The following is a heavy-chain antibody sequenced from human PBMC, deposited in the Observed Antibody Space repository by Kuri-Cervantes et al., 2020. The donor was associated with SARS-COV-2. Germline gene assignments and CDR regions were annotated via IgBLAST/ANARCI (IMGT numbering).Heavy chain of an antibody. Sequence: ASVKVSCKASGYNFAKYGISWVRQAPGQGLEWMGWISAYNDQTHYAEKFQGRVTMTKEKSTSTAYMELRSLRSDDTAVYYCARALPAYSYYYGMDVWGQGTTVTVSS. V-gene: IGHV1-18*01. D-gene: IGHD2-2*01. J-gene: IGHJ6*02. CDR2: ISAYNDQT. CDR1: GYNFAKYG. CDR3: ARALPAYSYYYGMDV.